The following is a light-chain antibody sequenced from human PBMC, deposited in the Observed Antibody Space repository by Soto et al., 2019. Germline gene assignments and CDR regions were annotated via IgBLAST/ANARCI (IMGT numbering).Light chain of an antibody. CDR3: SSYTSTSTYV. CDR1: SSDVGGYHY. Sequence: QSALTQPASVSGSPGQSITISCTGTSSDVGGYHYVSWYQQHPGKAPKLMIYGVINRPSGVSNRFSASKSGNTASLTISGLQAEDEADYYCSSYTSTSTYVFGTGTNVTVL. CDR2: GVI. V-gene: IGLV2-14*01. J-gene: IGLJ1*01.